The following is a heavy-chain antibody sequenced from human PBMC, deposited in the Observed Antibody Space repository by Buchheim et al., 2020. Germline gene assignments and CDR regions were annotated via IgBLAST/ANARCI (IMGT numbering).Heavy chain of an antibody. Sequence: QVQLVESGGGVVQPGRSLRLSCAASGFTFSSYGMHWVRQAPGKGLEWVAVIWYDGSNKYYADSVKGRFTISRDNSKNTLYLQMNSLRAEDTAVYYCAKDQVFYDSSGYYESPVNYWGQGTL. J-gene: IGHJ4*02. V-gene: IGHV3-33*06. D-gene: IGHD3-22*01. CDR3: AKDQVFYDSSGYYESPVNY. CDR2: IWYDGSNK. CDR1: GFTFSSYG.